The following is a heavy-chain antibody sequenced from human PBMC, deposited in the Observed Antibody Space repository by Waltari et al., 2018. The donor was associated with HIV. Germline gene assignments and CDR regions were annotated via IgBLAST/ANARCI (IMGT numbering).Heavy chain of an antibody. Sequence: QVQLQESGPGLVKPSETLSLTCTVSGGSISRPYWRWIRQPPGKGLEWIGYIYYSGSTNYNPSLKSRVTISVDTSKNQFSLKLSSVTAVDTAVYYCARGFQDYDILTGFPFDYWGQGTLVTVSS. CDR2: IYYSGST. CDR3: ARGFQDYDILTGFPFDY. CDR1: GGSISRPY. J-gene: IGHJ4*02. V-gene: IGHV4-59*11. D-gene: IGHD3-9*01.